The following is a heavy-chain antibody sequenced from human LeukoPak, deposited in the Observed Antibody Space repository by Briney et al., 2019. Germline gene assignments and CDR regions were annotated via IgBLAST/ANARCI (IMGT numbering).Heavy chain of an antibody. CDR2: IKQDGSEK. D-gene: IGHD3-10*01. J-gene: IGHJ4*02. CDR3: ARVGMAYYGSGRLTAYFDY. Sequence: GGSLRLSCAASGFTFSNYPMSWVRQAPGRGLEWVANIKQDGSEKYYVDSVKGRFTISRDNAENSLYLQMNSLRAEDTAVYYCARVGMAYYGSGRLTAYFDYWGQGTLVTVSS. V-gene: IGHV3-7*05. CDR1: GFTFSNYP.